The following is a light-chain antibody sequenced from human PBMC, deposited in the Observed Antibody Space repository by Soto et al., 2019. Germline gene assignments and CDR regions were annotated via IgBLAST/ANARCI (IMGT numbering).Light chain of an antibody. CDR1: QSVSSIY. CDR2: GAS. Sequence: EIVLTQSPGTLSLSPGERATLSCRASQSVSSIYLAWYQQKPGQAPRLLIDGASSRATGIPDRFSGSGSGTDFTLTISRLEPEDCAVYYCQQFCTSPPSTFGQGTRLEIK. J-gene: IGKJ5*01. CDR3: QQFCTSPPST. V-gene: IGKV3-20*01.